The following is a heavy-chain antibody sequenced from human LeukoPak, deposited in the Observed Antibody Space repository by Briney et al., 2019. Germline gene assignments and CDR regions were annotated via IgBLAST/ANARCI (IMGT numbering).Heavy chain of an antibody. V-gene: IGHV1-69*04. CDR1: GGTFSSYA. Sequence: ASVKVSCKASGGTFSSYAISWVRQAPGQGLEWMGRIIPILGIANYAQKFQGRVTITADKSTSTAYMELSSLRSEDTAVYYCARDPGDYRVRYYYGMDVWGQGTTVTVSS. D-gene: IGHD4-11*01. CDR3: ARDPGDYRVRYYYGMDV. J-gene: IGHJ6*02. CDR2: IIPILGIA.